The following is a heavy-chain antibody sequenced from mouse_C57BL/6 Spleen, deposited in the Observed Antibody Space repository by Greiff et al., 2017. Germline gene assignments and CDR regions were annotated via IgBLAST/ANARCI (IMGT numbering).Heavy chain of an antibody. CDR2: IYPGNSDT. V-gene: IGHV1-5*01. Sequence: VQLQQSGTVLARPGASVKMSCKTSGYTFTSYWMHWVKQRPGQGLEWIGAIYPGNSDTSYNQKFKGKAKLTAVTSASTAYMELSSLTNEDSAVYYCTAYYYGSSQFAYWGQGTLVTVSA. CDR3: TAYYYGSSQFAY. D-gene: IGHD1-1*01. CDR1: GYTFTSYW. J-gene: IGHJ3*01.